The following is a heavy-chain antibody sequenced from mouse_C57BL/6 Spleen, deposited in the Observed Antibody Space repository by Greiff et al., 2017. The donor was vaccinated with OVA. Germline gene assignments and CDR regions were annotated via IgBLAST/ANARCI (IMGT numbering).Heavy chain of an antibody. CDR2: INYDGSST. Sequence: EVQLVESEGGLVQPGSSMKLSCTASGFTFSDYYMAWVRQVPEKGLEWVANINYDGSSTYYLDSLKSRFIISRDNAKNILYLQMSSLKSEDTATYYCARDSYGSHFDYWGQGTTLTVSS. V-gene: IGHV5-16*01. CDR1: GFTFSDYY. J-gene: IGHJ2*01. D-gene: IGHD1-1*01. CDR3: ARDSYGSHFDY.